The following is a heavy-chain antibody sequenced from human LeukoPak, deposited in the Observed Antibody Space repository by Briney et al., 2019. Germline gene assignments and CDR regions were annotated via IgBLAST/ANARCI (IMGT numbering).Heavy chain of an antibody. CDR2: IYYSGST. J-gene: IGHJ4*02. Sequence: PSETLSLTCTVSGGSISSSSYYWGWIRPPPGKGLEWRGSIYYSGSTYYNPSLKSRVTISVDTSKNHFSLKLSSVTAADPALYYCARRGPPFTATLRFDYWGEGTLVTVSS. D-gene: IGHD2-15*01. CDR3: ARRGPPFTATLRFDY. V-gene: IGHV4-39*01. CDR1: GGSISSSSYY.